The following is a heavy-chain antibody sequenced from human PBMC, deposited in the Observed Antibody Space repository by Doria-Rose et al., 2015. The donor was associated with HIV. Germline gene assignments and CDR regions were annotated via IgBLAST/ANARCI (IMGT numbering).Heavy chain of an antibody. CDR1: GVSLSSPGMG. J-gene: IGHJ4*02. D-gene: IGHD6-13*01. Sequence: QITLKESGPVPVKPTETLTLTCTVSGVSLSSPGMGVSWIRQPPGKALGWLAHIFSDDERYYKTSLKSRLTISRGTSKSQVVLTMTDMDPVDTATYYCARIKSSRWYHKYYFDFWGQGTLVIVSA. CDR2: IFSDDER. CDR3: ARIKSSRWYHKYYFDF. V-gene: IGHV2-26*01.